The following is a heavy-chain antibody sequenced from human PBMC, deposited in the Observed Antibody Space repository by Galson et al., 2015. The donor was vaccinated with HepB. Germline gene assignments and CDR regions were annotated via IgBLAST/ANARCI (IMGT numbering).Heavy chain of an antibody. V-gene: IGHV3-30-3*01. J-gene: IGHJ4*02. CDR1: GFTFSSYA. CDR2: ISYDGSNK. Sequence: SLRLSCAASGFTFSSYAVHWVRQAPGKGLEWVAVISYDGSNKYYADSVKGRFTISRDNSKNTLYLQMNSLRAEDTAVYYCARARQQLVIFDYWGQGTLVTVSS. D-gene: IGHD6-6*01. CDR3: ARARQQLVIFDY.